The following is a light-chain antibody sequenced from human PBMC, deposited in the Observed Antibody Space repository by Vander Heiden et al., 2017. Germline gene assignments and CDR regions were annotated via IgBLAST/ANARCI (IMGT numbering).Light chain of an antibody. Sequence: EIVLTQSPATLSLSPGESATLSCRASQNLTSFLAWYQQKPGQTPRLLIYDVSNRAPGIPARFSGSTSGTNFTLTISSLEPEEFAVYYCQQRSQWPPLTWTFGQGTKVEIK. V-gene: IGKV3-11*01. CDR3: QQRSQWPPLTWT. CDR1: QNLTSF. CDR2: DVS. J-gene: IGKJ1*01.